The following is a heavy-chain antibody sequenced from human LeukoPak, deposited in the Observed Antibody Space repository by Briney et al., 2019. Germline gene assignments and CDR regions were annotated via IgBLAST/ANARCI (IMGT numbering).Heavy chain of an antibody. CDR1: GGSISSSSYY. Sequence: KTSETLSLTCTVSGGSISSSSYYWGWIRQPPGKGLEWIGSIYYSGSTYYNPSLKSRVTISVDTSKSQFSLKLSSVTAADTAVYYCARAGYCSGGSCYGGPYYYYYMDVWGKGTTVTVSS. CDR2: IYYSGST. V-gene: IGHV4-39*01. CDR3: ARAGYCSGGSCYGGPYYYYYMDV. J-gene: IGHJ6*03. D-gene: IGHD2-15*01.